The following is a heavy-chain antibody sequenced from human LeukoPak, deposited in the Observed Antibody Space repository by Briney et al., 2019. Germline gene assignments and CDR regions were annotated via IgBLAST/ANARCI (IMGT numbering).Heavy chain of an antibody. J-gene: IGHJ6*03. D-gene: IGHD3-3*01. CDR3: ARVYYDFRSGSGYYYMDV. V-gene: IGHV4-39*07. CDR2: IYHSGRT. Sequence: SETLSLTCTVSGGSINSNNHYWGWIRQPPGKGLEWIGSIYHSGRTNYDVSLKSRVTISIDTSKNQFSLKLSSVTAADTAVYYCARVYYDFRSGSGYYYMDVWGKGTTVTVSS. CDR1: GGSINSNNHY.